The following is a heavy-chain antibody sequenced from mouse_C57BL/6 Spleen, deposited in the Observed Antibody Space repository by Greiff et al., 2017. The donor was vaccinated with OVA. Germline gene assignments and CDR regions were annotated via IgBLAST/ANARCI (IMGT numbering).Heavy chain of an antibody. J-gene: IGHJ2*01. CDR3: TRGIYYGYDGGFDY. CDR1: GYTFTDYE. V-gene: IGHV1-15*01. CDR2: IDPETGGT. D-gene: IGHD2-2*01. Sequence: QVQLQQSGAELVRPGASVTLSCKASGYTFTDYEMHWVKQTPVHGLEWIGAIDPETGGTAYNQKFKGKAILTADKSSSTAYMELRSLTSEDSAVYYCTRGIYYGYDGGFDYWGQGTTLTVSS.